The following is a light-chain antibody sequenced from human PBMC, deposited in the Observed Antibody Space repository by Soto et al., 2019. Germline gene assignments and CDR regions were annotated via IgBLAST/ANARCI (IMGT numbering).Light chain of an antibody. CDR2: AVS. CDR3: SSYTSDSSYV. J-gene: IGLJ1*01. Sequence: SVLTQPASVSGSPGQSITISCTGTSSDAGLYDYVSWYQQHPGKAPQLMIYAVSNRPSGVSNRFSASKSGNTASLFISGLQAEDEADYYCSSYTSDSSYVFGSGTKVTVL. V-gene: IGLV2-14*01. CDR1: SSDAGLYDY.